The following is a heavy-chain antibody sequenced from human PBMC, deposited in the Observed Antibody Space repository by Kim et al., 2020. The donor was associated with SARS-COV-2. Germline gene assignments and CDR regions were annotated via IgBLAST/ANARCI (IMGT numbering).Heavy chain of an antibody. V-gene: IGHV4-38-2*02. Sequence: SETLSLTCTVSGYSISSGYYWGWIRQPPGKGLEWIGSIYHSGSTYYNPSLKSRFTISVDTSKNQFSLKLSSVTAADTAVYYCARDSPSGYSYGYDWDYYG. CDR2: IYHSGST. CDR3: ARDSPSGYSYGYDWDYYG. CDR1: GYSISSGYY. J-gene: IGHJ6*01. D-gene: IGHD5-18*01.